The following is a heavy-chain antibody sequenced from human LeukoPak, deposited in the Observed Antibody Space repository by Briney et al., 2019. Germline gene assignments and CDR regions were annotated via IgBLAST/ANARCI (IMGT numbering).Heavy chain of an antibody. CDR2: INRDGSEK. Sequence: PGGSLRLSCVVSGFTLSSRWMMWVRQAPGEGLEWMTNINRDGSEKNYVDSVKGRFTITRDNAENSLYLQMNSLKVEDSAIYYCATYDSWGGCNIAYWGLGTLVTVSS. CDR3: ATYDSWGGCNIAY. CDR1: GFTLSSRW. V-gene: IGHV3-7*03. J-gene: IGHJ4*02. D-gene: IGHD3-3*01.